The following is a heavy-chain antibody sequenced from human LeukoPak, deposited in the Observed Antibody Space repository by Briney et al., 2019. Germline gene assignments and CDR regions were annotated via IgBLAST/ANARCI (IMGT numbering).Heavy chain of an antibody. J-gene: IGHJ4*02. CDR3: ARDRRLSSSDFDY. CDR1: GDSITGYY. Sequence: SETLSLTCSVSGDSITGYYWGWIRQPPGKGLEWIGSIYHSGSTYYNPSLKSRVTISVDTSKNQFSLKLSSVTAADTAVYYCARDRRLSSSDFDYWGQGTLVTVSS. V-gene: IGHV4-38-2*02. CDR2: IYHSGST. D-gene: IGHD6-13*01.